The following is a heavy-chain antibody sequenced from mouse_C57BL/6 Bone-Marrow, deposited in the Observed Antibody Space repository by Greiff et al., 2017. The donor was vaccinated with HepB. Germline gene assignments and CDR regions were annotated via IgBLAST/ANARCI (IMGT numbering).Heavy chain of an antibody. CDR1: GYTFTSYW. CDR3: AKRRYQRGFAY. V-gene: IGHV1-64*01. CDR2: IHPNSGST. D-gene: IGHD1-1*01. Sequence: QVQLQQSGAELVKPGASVKLSCKASGYTFTSYWMHWVKQRPGQGLEWIGMIHPNSGSTNYNEKFKSKATLTVDKSSSTAYMQLSSLTSEDSAVYYCAKRRYQRGFAYWGQGTLVTVSA. J-gene: IGHJ3*01.